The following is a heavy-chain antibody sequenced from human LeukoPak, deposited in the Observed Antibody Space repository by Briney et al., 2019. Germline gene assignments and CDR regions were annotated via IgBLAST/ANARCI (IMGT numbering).Heavy chain of an antibody. CDR2: ISYDGSNK. D-gene: IGHD3-22*01. CDR1: GFTFSSYA. Sequence: GSLRLSCAASGFTFSSYAMHWVRQAPGKGLEWVAVISYDGSNKYYADSVEGRFTISRDNSKNTLYLQMNSLRAEDTAVYYCARVGGTYYYDSSGYYAFDIWGQGTMVTVSS. V-gene: IGHV3-30-3*01. J-gene: IGHJ3*02. CDR3: ARVGGTYYYDSSGYYAFDI.